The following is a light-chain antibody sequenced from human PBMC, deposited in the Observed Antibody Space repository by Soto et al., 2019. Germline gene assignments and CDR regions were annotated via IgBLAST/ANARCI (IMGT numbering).Light chain of an antibody. CDR3: NSYIGSSTYV. J-gene: IGLJ1*01. V-gene: IGLV2-18*02. Sequence: QSALTQPPSVSGSPGQSVTISCTGTSSDVGSYYRVSWYQQPPGAAPKLMIYEVSNRPSGVPDRFSGSKSGNMASLTISGLQAEDEADYYCNSYIGSSTYVFGTGTKLTVL. CDR1: SSDVGSYYR. CDR2: EVS.